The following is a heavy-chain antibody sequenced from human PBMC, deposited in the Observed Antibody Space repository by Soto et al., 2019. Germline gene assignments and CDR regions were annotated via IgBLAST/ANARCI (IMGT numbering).Heavy chain of an antibody. V-gene: IGHV3-21*01. Sequence: EVQLVESGGGLVKPGGSLRLSCAASGFTFSSYSMNWVRQAPGKGLEWVSSISSSSSYIYYADSVKGRFTISRDNSMNTLYLQVNSLRDEDTAVFYCAGSNSGGLNWFDPWGQGTLVIVSS. CDR3: AGSNSGGLNWFDP. CDR2: ISSSSSYI. J-gene: IGHJ5*02. CDR1: GFTFSSYS. D-gene: IGHD6-6*01.